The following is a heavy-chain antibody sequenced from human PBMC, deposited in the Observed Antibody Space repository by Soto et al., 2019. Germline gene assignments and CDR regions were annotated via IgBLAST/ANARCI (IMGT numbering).Heavy chain of an antibody. J-gene: IGHJ3*02. CDR2: IYTSGST. D-gene: IGHD3-22*01. CDR1: CGSNSSYC. CDR3: ARFFDSYYYDSTGAFVI. V-gene: IGHV4-4*07. Sequence: SETLSLTCTVSCGSNSSYCWSWIRQPSGKGLEWIGRIYTSGSTNYNPSLKSRVTMSVETSKNQFSLKLSSVTAADTAVYYCARFFDSYYYDSTGAFVIWGQGTMVNVSS.